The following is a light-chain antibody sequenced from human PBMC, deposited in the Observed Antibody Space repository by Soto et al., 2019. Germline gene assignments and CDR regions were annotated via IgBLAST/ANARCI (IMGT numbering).Light chain of an antibody. CDR1: QRISSY. CDR2: AAS. CDR3: QQRYSTPFT. Sequence: DIQMTQSPSSLSASVGDRVTITCRASQRISSYLNWYQQKPGKAPKLLMYAASSLQSGVPSRFSGSGAGTEFTLTISSLQPEDFATYYCQQRYSTPFTFGPGTKVDIK. J-gene: IGKJ3*01. V-gene: IGKV1-39*01.